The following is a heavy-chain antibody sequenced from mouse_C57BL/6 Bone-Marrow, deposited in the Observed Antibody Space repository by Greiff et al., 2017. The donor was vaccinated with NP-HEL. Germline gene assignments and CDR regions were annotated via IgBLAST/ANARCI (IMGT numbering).Heavy chain of an antibody. CDR3: ARTGTQYFDV. CDR1: GFTFSSYA. V-gene: IGHV5-4*01. D-gene: IGHD4-1*01. Sequence: EVQLVESGGGLVKPGGSLKLSCAASGFTFSSYAMSWVRQTPEKRLEWVATISDGGSYTYYPDNVKGRFTISRDNAKNNLYLQMSHLKSEDTAMYYCARTGTQYFDVWGTGTTVTVSS. J-gene: IGHJ1*03. CDR2: ISDGGSYT.